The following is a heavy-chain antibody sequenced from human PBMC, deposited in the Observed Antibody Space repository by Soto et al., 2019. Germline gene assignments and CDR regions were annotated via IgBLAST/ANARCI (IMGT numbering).Heavy chain of an antibody. CDR1: GITFNPNA. Sequence: EVQLLESGGGLIHLGGSLRLACVASGITFNPNAMIWVRQAPGKGLEWVSAIDGDGGDTFFADFVKGRFTMSRDNSKNTVYLHMRSLTAEDTALYYCARGRLAVGSDWFDSWGPGTLFTVSS. CDR3: ARGRLAVGSDWFDS. J-gene: IGHJ5*01. CDR2: IDGDGGDT. D-gene: IGHD1-26*01. V-gene: IGHV3-23*01.